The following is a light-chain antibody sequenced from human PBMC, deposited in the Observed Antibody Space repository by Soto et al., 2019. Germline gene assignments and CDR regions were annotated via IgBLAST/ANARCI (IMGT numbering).Light chain of an antibody. V-gene: IGKV1-5*03. J-gene: IGKJ3*01. Sequence: DIQMTQSPSTLSASVGDRVTITCRASQSISDWLAWYQQKPGKAPKLLIYKASSLESGVPSRFSGSGSGTEFTLTISSLQPDDFATYYCQQYNYYPLTFGPGTKVDI. CDR3: QQYNYYPLT. CDR1: QSISDW. CDR2: KAS.